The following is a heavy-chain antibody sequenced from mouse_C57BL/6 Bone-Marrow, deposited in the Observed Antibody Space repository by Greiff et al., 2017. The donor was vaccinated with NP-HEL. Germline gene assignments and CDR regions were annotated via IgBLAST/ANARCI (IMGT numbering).Heavy chain of an antibody. CDR3: ARDQGYFDV. J-gene: IGHJ1*03. CDR2: ISDGGSYT. CDR1: GFTFSSYA. V-gene: IGHV5-4*01. D-gene: IGHD3-2*02. Sequence: EVMLVESGGGLVKPGGSLKLSCAASGFTFSSYAMSWVRQTPEKRLEWVGTISDGGSYTYYPDNVKGRFTISRDNAKNNLYLQMSHLKSEDTAMYYCARDQGYFDVWGTGTTVTVSS.